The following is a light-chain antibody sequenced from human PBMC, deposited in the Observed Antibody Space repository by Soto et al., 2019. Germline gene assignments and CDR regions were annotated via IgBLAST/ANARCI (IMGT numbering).Light chain of an antibody. Sequence: EIVMTHSPATLSVSPCETASLSFSASQSAGNFLAWYQQKPGQAARLLTYAASSLQSGVPSRFSGSGSGTDFTLTISSLQPEDFATYYCLQDYNYPRTFGQGTKVDI. CDR3: LQDYNYPRT. CDR2: AAS. J-gene: IGKJ1*01. CDR1: QSAGNF. V-gene: IGKV3-15*01.